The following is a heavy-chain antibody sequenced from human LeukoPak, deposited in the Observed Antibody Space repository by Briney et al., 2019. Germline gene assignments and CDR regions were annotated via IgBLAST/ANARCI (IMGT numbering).Heavy chain of an antibody. CDR2: ISSSSSYI. D-gene: IGHD3-22*01. V-gene: IGHV3-21*01. J-gene: IGHJ3*02. Sequence: GGSLRLSCAASGFTFSSYSMNCVRHAPGRGLEGGSSISSSSSYIYYADSAKGRFTICRDNAKNSLYLQMNSLRAEDTAVYYCASLGDYDSSGYYYRHAFDIWGQGTMVTVSS. CDR1: GFTFSSYS. CDR3: ASLGDYDSSGYYYRHAFDI.